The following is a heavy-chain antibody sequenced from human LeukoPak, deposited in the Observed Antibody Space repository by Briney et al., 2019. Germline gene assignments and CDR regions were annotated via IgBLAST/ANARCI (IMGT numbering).Heavy chain of an antibody. CDR1: GFTFDGYG. Sequence: GGALRLSCAASGFTFDGYGMSWVRQAPGEGLEGVAGINGNGGSTVYADSVKGRFTISRDNAKNSLYLQMNSLRAEDTALSYCARAARRFPPRWFDPWGQGTLVTVSS. CDR2: INGNGGST. V-gene: IGHV3-20*04. D-gene: IGHD3-3*01. CDR3: ARAARRFPPRWFDP. J-gene: IGHJ5*02.